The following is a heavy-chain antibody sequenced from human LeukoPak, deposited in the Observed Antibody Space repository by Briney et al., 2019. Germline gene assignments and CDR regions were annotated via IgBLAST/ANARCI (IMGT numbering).Heavy chain of an antibody. CDR1: GFIFSSYW. CDR3: ASAILTGFRDAFDI. V-gene: IGHV3-7*01. D-gene: IGHD3-9*01. J-gene: IGHJ3*02. Sequence: GGSLRLSCAASGFIFSSYWMSWVRQAPGKGLEWVANMKQDGTEKYYVDSVKGRFTISRDNAKNSLYLQMNSLRAEDTAVYYCASAILTGFRDAFDIWGQGTMVTVSS. CDR2: MKQDGTEK.